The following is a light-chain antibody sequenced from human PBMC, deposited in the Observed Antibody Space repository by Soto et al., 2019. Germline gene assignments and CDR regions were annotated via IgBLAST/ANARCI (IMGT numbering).Light chain of an antibody. Sequence: EFVLTQSPGTLSFSPGERATLSCRASQTVRNNYLAWYQQKPGQAPRLLIYDATSRATGIPDRFSGSGSGTDFTLTISSREPEDVAVYNCQYRSNWSPGTFGQGTRLEIK. CDR3: QYRSNWSPGT. CDR1: QTVRNNY. V-gene: IGKV3D-20*02. J-gene: IGKJ5*01. CDR2: DAT.